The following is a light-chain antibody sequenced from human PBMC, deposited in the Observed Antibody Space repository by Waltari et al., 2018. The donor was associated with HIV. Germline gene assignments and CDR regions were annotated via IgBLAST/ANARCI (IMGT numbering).Light chain of an antibody. J-gene: IGLJ3*02. CDR2: GDT. V-gene: IGLV1-40*01. CDR3: QSYDSGLSVV. Sequence: QSVLTQPPSVSGAPGQRVTISCPGNSSNLGAGFDVPWYQQLPETAPKLLIYGDTNRPSGVPDRFSGSKSGTSASLAITGLQAEDEADYYCQSYDSGLSVVFGGGTKLTVL. CDR1: SSNLGAGFD.